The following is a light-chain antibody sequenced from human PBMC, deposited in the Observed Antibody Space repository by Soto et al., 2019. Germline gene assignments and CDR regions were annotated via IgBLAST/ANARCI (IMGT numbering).Light chain of an antibody. Sequence: EIVVTQSPGTLSVSPGDRATLSCRASQSVSTNLAWYQQKPGQAPTLLIYAASTRATGIPARFTGSGSGTDFTLTISSLQSEDFAVYYCQEYSKWPLFTFGPGTRVDIK. CDR1: QSVSTN. CDR2: AAS. V-gene: IGKV3-15*01. J-gene: IGKJ3*01. CDR3: QEYSKWPLFT.